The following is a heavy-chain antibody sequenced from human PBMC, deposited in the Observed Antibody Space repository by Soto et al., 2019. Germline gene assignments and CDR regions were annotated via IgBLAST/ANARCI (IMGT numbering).Heavy chain of an antibody. CDR2: ISAYNGNT. Sequence: GASVKVSCKASGYTFTSYGISWVRQAPGQGLEWMGWISAYNGNTNYAQKLQGRVTMTTDTSTSTAYMELRSLRSDDTAVYYCAREKRHLGYCSGGSCKRLYYYYMDVWGKGTTVTVSS. V-gene: IGHV1-18*01. CDR1: GYTFTSYG. D-gene: IGHD2-15*01. J-gene: IGHJ6*03. CDR3: AREKRHLGYCSGGSCKRLYYYYMDV.